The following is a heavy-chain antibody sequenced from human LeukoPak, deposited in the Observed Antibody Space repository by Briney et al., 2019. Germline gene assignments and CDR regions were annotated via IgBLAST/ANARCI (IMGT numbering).Heavy chain of an antibody. V-gene: IGHV3-48*03. CDR2: SSNRDSST. CDR3: ARRGWYGMDA. J-gene: IGHJ6*02. Sequence: GGSLRLSCVGSGFTFSSYEMNWVRQAPGKGLEWTSYSSNRDSSTYYADSVKGRFIISRDNAKKSLYLEMNSLRAEDTAVYYCARRGWYGMDAWGQGTTVTVSS. D-gene: IGHD2-15*01. CDR1: GFTFSSYE.